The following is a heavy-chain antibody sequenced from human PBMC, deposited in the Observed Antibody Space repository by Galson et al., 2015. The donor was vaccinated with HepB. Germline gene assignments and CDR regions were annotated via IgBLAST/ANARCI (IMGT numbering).Heavy chain of an antibody. J-gene: IGHJ4*02. CDR2: ISSSSSYT. D-gene: IGHD6-13*01. V-gene: IGHV3-11*06. CDR3: AREPLSSSWYGAYFDY. Sequence: LRLSCAASGFTFSDYYMSWIRQAPGKGLEWVSYISSSSSYTNYADSVKGRFTISRDNAKNSLYLQMNSLRAEDTAVYYCAREPLSSSWYGAYFDYWGQGTLVTVSS. CDR1: GFTFSDYY.